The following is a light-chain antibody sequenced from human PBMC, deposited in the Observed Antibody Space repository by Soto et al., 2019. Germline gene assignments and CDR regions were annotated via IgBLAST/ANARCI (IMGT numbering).Light chain of an antibody. CDR2: QDR. CDR3: QACDTGTVI. Sequence: SYELTQPPSVSVSQGQTASITCSGDNLGDKYACWYQQKPGQSPVLVVYQDRKRPSGIPERFSGSNSGNTATLTISGTQAMDEADYYCQACDTGTVIFGGGTKLTVL. CDR1: NLGDKY. J-gene: IGLJ2*01. V-gene: IGLV3-1*01.